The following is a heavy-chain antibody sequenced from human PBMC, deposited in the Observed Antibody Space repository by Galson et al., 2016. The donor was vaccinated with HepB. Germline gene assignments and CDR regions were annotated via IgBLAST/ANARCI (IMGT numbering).Heavy chain of an antibody. Sequence: SVKVSCKASGYTFTSYSINWVRQAPGQGLEWMGWINTNNSNTNYAQKVQGRVTTTTDTSTSTVYMELRSLRSDDTAVYYCAREGMLFYMDVWGQGTTVIVSS. D-gene: IGHD2-8*01. CDR1: GYTFTSYS. J-gene: IGHJ6*02. V-gene: IGHV1-18*04. CDR2: INTNNSNT. CDR3: AREGMLFYMDV.